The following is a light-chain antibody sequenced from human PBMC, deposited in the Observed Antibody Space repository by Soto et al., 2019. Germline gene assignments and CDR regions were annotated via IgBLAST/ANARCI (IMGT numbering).Light chain of an antibody. J-gene: IGKJ2*01. CDR3: LQHSSFPYT. CDR1: QDVSTF. Sequence: DIQMTQSPSAMSASVGDRVTITCRASQDVSTFLAWFQQKPGKVPERLIFGTSTLQGGVPSRFSGRGSGTEFTLTISSLQPEDFATYYCLQHSSFPYTFGQGTRLEI. V-gene: IGKV1-17*03. CDR2: GTS.